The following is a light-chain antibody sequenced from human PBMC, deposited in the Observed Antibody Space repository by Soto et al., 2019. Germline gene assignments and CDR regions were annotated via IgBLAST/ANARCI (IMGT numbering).Light chain of an antibody. Sequence: EIVLTQSAATLSIYPGERVTLSCRASQSVSSYLAWYQQKPGQAPRLLIYDASNRATGIPARFSGSGSGTNFTLPLSSLEPEDFAVYYCHQRSNWPLTFGGGTKVDIK. V-gene: IGKV3-11*01. CDR2: DAS. CDR1: QSVSSY. CDR3: HQRSNWPLT. J-gene: IGKJ4*01.